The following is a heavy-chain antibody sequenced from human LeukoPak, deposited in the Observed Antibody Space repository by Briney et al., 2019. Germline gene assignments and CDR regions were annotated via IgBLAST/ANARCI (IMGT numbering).Heavy chain of an antibody. CDR3: ARDGGFCTNGVRFFDF. Sequence: PGRSLRLSCAASGFTFSSYGMHWVRQAPGKGLEWVSAISGSGGSTYYADSVKGRFTISRDNAKNTLFLQMNSLRAEDTAVYYCARDGGFCTNGVRFFDFWGQGTLVTVSS. V-gene: IGHV3-23*01. CDR1: GFTFSSYG. D-gene: IGHD2-8*01. J-gene: IGHJ4*02. CDR2: ISGSGGST.